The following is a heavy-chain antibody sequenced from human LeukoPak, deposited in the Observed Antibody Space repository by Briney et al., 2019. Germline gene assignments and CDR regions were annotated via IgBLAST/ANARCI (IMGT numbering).Heavy chain of an antibody. Sequence: PSETLSLXCTVSGGSISSSSYYWAWIRQPPGKGLEWIGEINHSGSTNYNPSLKSRVTISVDTSKNQFSLKLSSVTAADTAVYYCARTARFGSSSAYWGQGTLVTVSS. V-gene: IGHV4-39*07. J-gene: IGHJ4*02. CDR1: GGSISSSSYY. CDR2: INHSGST. CDR3: ARTARFGSSSAY. D-gene: IGHD6-6*01.